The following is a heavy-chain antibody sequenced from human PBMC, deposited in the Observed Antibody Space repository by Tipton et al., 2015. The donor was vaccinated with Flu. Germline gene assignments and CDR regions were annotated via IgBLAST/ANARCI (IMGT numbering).Heavy chain of an antibody. D-gene: IGHD2-2*01. CDR2: MNPNSGNT. V-gene: IGHV1-8*01. J-gene: IGHJ5*01. CDR3: ARRSTSFFDWFDP. Sequence: QLVQSGAEVKKPGASVKVSCKASGYTFTSYDINWVRQATGQGLEWMGWMNPNSGNTGYAQKFQGRVTMTRNTSISTAYMELSSLRPEDPAVYYCARRSTSFFDWFDPWGQGPLVTVSS. CDR1: GYTFTSYD.